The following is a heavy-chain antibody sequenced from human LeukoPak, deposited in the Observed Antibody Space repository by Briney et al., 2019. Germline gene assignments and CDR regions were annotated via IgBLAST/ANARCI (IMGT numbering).Heavy chain of an antibody. V-gene: IGHV4-59*08. J-gene: IGHJ4*02. Sequence: ESSETLSLTCTVSGGSISSYYWSWIRQPPGKGLEWIGYIYYSGSTNYNPSLKSRVTISVDTSKNQVSLKLSSVTAADTAVYYCARRPGGATFDYWGQGTLVTVSS. CDR3: ARRPGGATFDY. D-gene: IGHD1-26*01. CDR2: IYYSGST. CDR1: GGSISSYY.